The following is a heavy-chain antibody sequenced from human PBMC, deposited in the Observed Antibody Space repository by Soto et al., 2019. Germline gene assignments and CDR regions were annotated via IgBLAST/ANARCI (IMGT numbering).Heavy chain of an antibody. J-gene: IGHJ4*02. D-gene: IGHD3-22*01. CDR3: ARDRPDYYDSSGQAFHY. Sequence: PSETLSLTCTVSGGSISSGDYYWSWIRQPPGKGLEWIGYIYYSGSTYYNPSLKSRVTISVDTSKNQFSLKLSSVTAADTAVYYCARDRPDYYDSSGQAFHYWGPGTLATVYS. CDR1: GGSISSGDYY. CDR2: IYYSGST. V-gene: IGHV4-30-4*01.